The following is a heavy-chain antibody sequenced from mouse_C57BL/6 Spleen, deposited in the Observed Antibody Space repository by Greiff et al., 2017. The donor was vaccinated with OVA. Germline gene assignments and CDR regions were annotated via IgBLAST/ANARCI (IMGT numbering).Heavy chain of an antibody. V-gene: IGHV14-2*01. CDR2: IDPEDGET. CDR3: ARLGYWYFDV. CDR1: GFNIKDYY. J-gene: IGHJ1*03. D-gene: IGHD4-1*01. Sequence: EVKLMESGAELVKPGASVKLSCTASGFNIKDYYMHWVKQRTEQGLEWIGRIDPEDGETKYAPKFQGKATITAYTSSNTAYLQLSSLTSEDTAVYYCARLGYWYFDVWGTGTTVTVSS.